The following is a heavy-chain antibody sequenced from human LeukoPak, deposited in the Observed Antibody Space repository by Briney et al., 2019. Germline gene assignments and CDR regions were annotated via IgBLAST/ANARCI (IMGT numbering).Heavy chain of an antibody. J-gene: IGHJ5*02. CDR3: ARVGGCSSTSCYEGWFDP. V-gene: IGHV1-69*13. D-gene: IGHD2-2*01. Sequence: ASVKVSCKASGGTFSSYAISWVRQAPGQGLEWMGGIISIFGTANYAQKFQGRVTITADESTSTAYMELSSLRSEDTAVCYCARVGGCSSTSCYEGWFDPWGQGTLVTVSS. CDR2: IISIFGTA. CDR1: GGTFSSYA.